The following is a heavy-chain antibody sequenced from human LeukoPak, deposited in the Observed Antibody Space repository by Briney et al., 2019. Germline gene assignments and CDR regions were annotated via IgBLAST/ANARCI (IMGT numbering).Heavy chain of an antibody. CDR2: ISSSSSYI. CDR3: ARDHRSAYYYDSSGYYGNDAFDI. J-gene: IGHJ3*02. CDR1: GFTFSGYW. V-gene: IGHV3-21*01. D-gene: IGHD3-22*01. Sequence: GGSLRLSCAASGFTFSGYWMHWVRQAPGKGLEWVSSISSSSSYIYYADSVKGRFTISRDNAKNSLYLQMNSLRAEDTAVYYCARDHRSAYYYDSSGYYGNDAFDIWGQGTMVTVSS.